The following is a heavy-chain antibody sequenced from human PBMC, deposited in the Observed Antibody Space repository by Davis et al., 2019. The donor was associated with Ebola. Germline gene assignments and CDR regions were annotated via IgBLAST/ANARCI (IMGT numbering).Heavy chain of an antibody. J-gene: IGHJ6*02. CDR1: GGTFSSYA. CDR2: IIPIFGTA. Sequence: SVKVSCKASGGTFSSYAISWVRQAPGQGLEWMGGIIPIFGTANYAQKFQGRDTITADESTSTAYMELSSLRSEDTAVYYCARDWGGSYGMDVWGQGTTVTVSS. D-gene: IGHD7-27*01. V-gene: IGHV1-69*13. CDR3: ARDWGGSYGMDV.